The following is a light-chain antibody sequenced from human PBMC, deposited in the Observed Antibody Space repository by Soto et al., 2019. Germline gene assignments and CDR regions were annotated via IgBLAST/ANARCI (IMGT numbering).Light chain of an antibody. CDR1: SSDVGAYHY. V-gene: IGLV2-14*01. J-gene: IGLJ3*02. CDR2: EVT. Sequence: QSALTQPASVSGSPGQSITISCTGTSSDVGAYHYVSWYQQHSGKAPKLIIYEVTNRPSGVSNRFSASKSGNTASLTIFGLQAEEEDDYCCSSSTSSSTLVFGGGTKVTVL. CDR3: SSSTSSSTLV.